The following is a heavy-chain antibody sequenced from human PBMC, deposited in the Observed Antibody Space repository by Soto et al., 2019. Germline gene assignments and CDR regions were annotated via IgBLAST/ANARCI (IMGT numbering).Heavy chain of an antibody. V-gene: IGHV3-23*01. CDR3: AKERYYDMTENYYFDY. Sequence: GGSLRLSCAASGFTFSSYAMSWVRQAPGKGLEWVSAISGSGGSTYYADSVKGRFTISRDNSKNTLYLQMNSLRAEDTAVYYCAKERYYDMTENYYFDYWGQGTLVTVSS. J-gene: IGHJ4*02. CDR2: ISGSGGST. CDR1: GFTFSSYA. D-gene: IGHD3-22*01.